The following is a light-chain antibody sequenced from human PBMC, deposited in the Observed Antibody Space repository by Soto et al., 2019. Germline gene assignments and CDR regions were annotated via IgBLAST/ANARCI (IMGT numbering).Light chain of an antibody. V-gene: IGKV3-20*01. CDR1: QSVSSSY. CDR2: GAS. Sequence: EIVLTQSPGTLSLSPGERATLSCRASQSVSSSYLAWYQQKPGQAPRLLIYGASSRATGIPDRFSGSGSGTDVNLTISRLESNDFSEYSCQEYGSPTDALGGLTK. CDR3: QEYGSPTDA. J-gene: IGKJ4*01.